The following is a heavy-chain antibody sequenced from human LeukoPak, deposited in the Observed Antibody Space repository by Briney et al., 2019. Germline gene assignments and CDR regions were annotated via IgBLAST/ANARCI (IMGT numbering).Heavy chain of an antibody. CDR3: ARDLGSSEGSDAFDI. V-gene: IGHV3-66*01. J-gene: IGHJ3*02. CDR1: GFTVSSNY. D-gene: IGHD3-10*01. Sequence: GGSLRLSCAASGFTVSSNYMSWVRQAPGKGLEWVSVIYSGGSTYYADSVKGRFTISRDNSKNTLYLQMNSLRAEDTAVYYCARDLGSSEGSDAFDIWGQGTMVTVSS. CDR2: IYSGGST.